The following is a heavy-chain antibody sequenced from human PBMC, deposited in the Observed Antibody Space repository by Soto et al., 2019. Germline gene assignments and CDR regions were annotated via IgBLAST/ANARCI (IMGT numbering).Heavy chain of an antibody. J-gene: IGHJ6*03. CDR2: IYYSGST. D-gene: IGHD3-3*01. Sequence: SETLSLTCTVSGGSISSSSYYWGWIRQPPGKGLEWIGSIYYSGSTYYNPSLKSRVTISVDTSKNQFSLKLSSVTAADTAVYYCARSPYDFWSGYRPRYYYYMDVWGKGTKVTVSS. CDR1: GGSISSSSYY. CDR3: ARSPYDFWSGYRPRYYYYMDV. V-gene: IGHV4-39*01.